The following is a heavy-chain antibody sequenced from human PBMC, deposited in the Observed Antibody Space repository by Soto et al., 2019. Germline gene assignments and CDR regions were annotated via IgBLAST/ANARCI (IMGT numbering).Heavy chain of an antibody. V-gene: IGHV4-4*07. CDR1: GGSISSYD. CDR3: ARDREWLVDF. D-gene: IGHD6-19*01. CDR2: LHASGST. J-gene: IGHJ4*02. Sequence: PSETLSLTCTVSGGSISSYDFNWIRQPTGKGLEWIGRLHASGSTNYNPSLKCRVTMSVDTSKNQFSLRLSSVTAADTAVYYCARDREWLVDFWGQGTLVTVSS.